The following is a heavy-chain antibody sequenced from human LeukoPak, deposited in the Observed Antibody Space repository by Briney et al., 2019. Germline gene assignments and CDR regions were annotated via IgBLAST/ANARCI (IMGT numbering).Heavy chain of an antibody. D-gene: IGHD1-26*01. CDR2: IYHSGST. Sequence: PSETLSLTCAVSGGSLSSSNWWSWVRQPPGKGLEWIGEIYHSGSTNYNPSLKSRVTISVDKSRNQFSLKLSSVTAADTAVYYCAGMKVGATRTGNGYYFDYWGQGTLVTVSS. V-gene: IGHV4-4*02. J-gene: IGHJ4*02. CDR1: GGSLSSSNW. CDR3: AGMKVGATRTGNGYYFDY.